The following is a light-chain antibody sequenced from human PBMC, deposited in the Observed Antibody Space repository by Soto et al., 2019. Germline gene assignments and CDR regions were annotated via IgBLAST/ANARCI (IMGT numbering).Light chain of an antibody. CDR1: QSVISTF. Sequence: EIVLTQSPATLSLSPGVRATLSCRASQSVISTFLAWYQQKPGQAPRLLIYAASSRATGIPDRFSGSGSGTDFTLTISRLEPEDFAVYYCQQYGSSLFSFGPGTKVDIK. CDR3: QQYGSSLFS. V-gene: IGKV3-20*01. J-gene: IGKJ3*01. CDR2: AAS.